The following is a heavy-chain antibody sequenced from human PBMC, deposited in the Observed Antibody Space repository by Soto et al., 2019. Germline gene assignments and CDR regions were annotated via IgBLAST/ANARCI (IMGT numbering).Heavy chain of an antibody. CDR1: GFILSDFH. CDR2: ISSRGDTI. Sequence: GGSLRPSCAASGFILSDFHMTWIRQAPGKGLELVAYISSRGDTIYYADSVRGRITISRDNDKDSLFLQMSSLRVEDTAVYYCVRDRRISGINRGLDYWGRGTLVTVSS. CDR3: VRDRRISGINRGLDY. D-gene: IGHD1-20*01. V-gene: IGHV3-11*01. J-gene: IGHJ4*02.